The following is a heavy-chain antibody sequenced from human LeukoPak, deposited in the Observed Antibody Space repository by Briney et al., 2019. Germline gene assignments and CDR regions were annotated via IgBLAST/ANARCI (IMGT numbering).Heavy chain of an antibody. D-gene: IGHD3-10*01. V-gene: IGHV3-13*01. J-gene: IGHJ1*01. CDR2: IGTGGDA. CDR3: ARDRGTGFDL. Sequence: GGSLRLSSVASGFTLSYYDMHWVRQATGKGLEWVSGIGTGGDANYAGSVRGRFTISREDAKRSLYLQMNSLRAGDTAVYYCARDRGTGFDLWGQGTLVTVSS. CDR1: GFTLSYYD.